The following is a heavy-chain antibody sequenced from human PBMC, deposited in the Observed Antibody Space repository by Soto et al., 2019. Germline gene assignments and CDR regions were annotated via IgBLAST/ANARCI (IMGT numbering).Heavy chain of an antibody. V-gene: IGHV3-30*03. Sequence: GGSLRLSCAASGFTFSSYGMHWVRQAPGKGLEWVAVISYDGSNKYYADSVKGRFTISRDNSKNTLYLQMNSLRAEDTAVYYCARDYGSGSYAPARGYMDVWGKGTTVTVSS. J-gene: IGHJ6*03. CDR2: ISYDGSNK. CDR1: GFTFSSYG. D-gene: IGHD3-10*01. CDR3: ARDYGSGSYAPARGYMDV.